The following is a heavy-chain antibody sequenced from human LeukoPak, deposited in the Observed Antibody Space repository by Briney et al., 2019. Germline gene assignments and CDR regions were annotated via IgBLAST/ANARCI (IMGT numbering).Heavy chain of an antibody. J-gene: IGHJ4*02. Sequence: GGSLRLSCAASGFTFSRYGINWVRQAPGKGLEWVSSISSSTTYIYYADPVKGRFTISRDNARNSVYLQMNSLRAEDAAVYYCARIHDVLTGSFDYWGQGTLVTVSS. CDR1: GFTFSRYG. CDR3: ARIHDVLTGSFDY. V-gene: IGHV3-21*01. D-gene: IGHD3-9*01. CDR2: ISSSTTYI.